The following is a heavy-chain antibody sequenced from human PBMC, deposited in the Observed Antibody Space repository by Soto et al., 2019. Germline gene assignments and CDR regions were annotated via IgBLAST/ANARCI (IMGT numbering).Heavy chain of an antibody. Sequence: QLQLQESGSGXXXXSXTXSLTCAVXGGSIXXGGYSWSWIRQPPGKGLEWIGYIYHSGSTYYNPSLKSRVTISVDRSKNQFSLKLSSVTAAXXAVXXXAXXPPFGRWGQGTLVTVSS. V-gene: IGHV4-30-2*01. D-gene: IGHD3-3*01. CDR1: GGSIXXGGYS. CDR3: AXXPPFGR. CDR2: IYHSGST. J-gene: IGHJ4*02.